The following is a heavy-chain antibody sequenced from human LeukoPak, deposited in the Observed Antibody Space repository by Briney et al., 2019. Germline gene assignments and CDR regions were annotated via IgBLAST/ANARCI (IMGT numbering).Heavy chain of an antibody. CDR3: ARGLGYCSSTSCWDYFDY. D-gene: IGHD2-2*01. J-gene: IGHJ4*02. CDR2: IRYDGTNK. V-gene: IGHV3-30*02. Sequence: GGSLRLSCAASGFTFSSSGMHWVRQAPGKGLEWVTFIRYDGTNKFYADSVKGRFTISRDNSKNTLYLQMNSLRSEDTAVYYCARGLGYCSSTSCWDYFDYWGQGTLVTVSS. CDR1: GFTFSSSG.